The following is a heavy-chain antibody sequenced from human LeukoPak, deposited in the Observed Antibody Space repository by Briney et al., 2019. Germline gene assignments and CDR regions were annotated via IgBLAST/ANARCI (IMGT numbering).Heavy chain of an antibody. Sequence: GGSLRLSCTASGFTFSSHWMTWVRQPPGKGLEWVASINHNGNVNYYVDSVKGRFTISRDSAKNSLYLQMSNLRAEDTAVYFCARGGGLDVWGQGATVTVSS. V-gene: IGHV3-7*03. CDR2: INHNGNVN. CDR1: GFTFSSHW. D-gene: IGHD3-16*01. CDR3: ARGGGLDV. J-gene: IGHJ6*02.